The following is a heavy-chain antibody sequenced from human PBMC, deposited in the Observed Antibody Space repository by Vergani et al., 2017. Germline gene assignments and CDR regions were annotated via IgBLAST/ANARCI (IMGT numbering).Heavy chain of an antibody. CDR3: ARGDSISFLWDYYYCMDV. Sequence: QVQLVQSGAEVKKPGSSVKVSCKASGGTFSSYTISWVRQAPGQGREWMGRIIPILGTANYAQKFQGRVTITADESTSTAYMELSSLRSEDSTVYCCARGDSISFLWDYYYCMDVWGKGTTVTVSS. J-gene: IGHJ6*03. D-gene: IGHD6-6*01. V-gene: IGHV1-69*08. CDR1: GGTFSSYT. CDR2: IIPILGTA.